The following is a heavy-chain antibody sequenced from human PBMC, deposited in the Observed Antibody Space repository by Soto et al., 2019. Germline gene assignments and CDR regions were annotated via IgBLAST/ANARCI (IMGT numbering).Heavy chain of an antibody. CDR1: GGSISSYY. D-gene: IGHD3-3*02. CDR3: ARLLGTHLDY. J-gene: IGHJ4*02. CDR2: IYYSGST. V-gene: IGHV4-59*08. Sequence: SETLSLTCTVSGGSISSYYWSWIRQPPGKGLEWIGYIYYSGSTNYNPSLKSRVTISVDTSKNQFSLKLSSVTAADTAVYYCARLLGTHLDYWGQGTLVTVSS.